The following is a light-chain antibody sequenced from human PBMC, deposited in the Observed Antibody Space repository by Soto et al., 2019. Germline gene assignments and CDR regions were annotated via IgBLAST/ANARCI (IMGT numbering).Light chain of an antibody. Sequence: DIVMTQSPDSLAVSLGERATINCRSSQSVLYNSNNKNYLAWYQQKPGQPPKLLIYWASTRESGVPDRFSGSGSGTDFTLIISSLQAEDVAVYYCQQYYSTPLTFGGGTRLEIK. CDR2: WAS. CDR3: QQYYSTPLT. J-gene: IGKJ5*01. V-gene: IGKV4-1*01. CDR1: QSVLYNSNNKNY.